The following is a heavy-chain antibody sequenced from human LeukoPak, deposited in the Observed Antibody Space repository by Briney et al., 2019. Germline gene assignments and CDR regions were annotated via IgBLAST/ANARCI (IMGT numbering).Heavy chain of an antibody. CDR3: ASVAVRGVAFLGY. D-gene: IGHD3-10*01. Sequence: ASVKVSCKASGYTFTSYAMNWVRQAPGQGLEWMGWINTNTGNPTYAQGFTGRFVFSLDTSVTTAYLQISSLKAEDTAVYYCASVAVRGVAFLGYWGQGTLVTVSS. J-gene: IGHJ4*02. V-gene: IGHV7-4-1*02. CDR2: INTNTGNP. CDR1: GYTFTSYA.